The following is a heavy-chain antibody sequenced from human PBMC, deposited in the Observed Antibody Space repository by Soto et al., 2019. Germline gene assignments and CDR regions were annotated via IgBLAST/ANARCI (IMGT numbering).Heavy chain of an antibody. D-gene: IGHD3-3*01. CDR2: ISYDGSNK. CDR3: AKASPIYDFWSGYSYYYGMDV. J-gene: IGHJ6*02. Sequence: GGSLRLSCAASGFTFSSSGMHWVRQAPGKGLEWVAVISYDGSNKYYADSVKGRFTISRDNSKNTLYLQMNSLRAEDTAVYYCAKASPIYDFWSGYSYYYGMDVWGQGTTVTVSS. CDR1: GFTFSSSG. V-gene: IGHV3-30*18.